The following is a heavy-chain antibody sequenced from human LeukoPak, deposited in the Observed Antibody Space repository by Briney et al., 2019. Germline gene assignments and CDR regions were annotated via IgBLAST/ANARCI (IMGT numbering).Heavy chain of an antibody. CDR3: ARDRYGDGLAHLDY. CDR1: GYTFTSYA. Sequence: ASVKVSCKASGYTFTSYAIHWVRQAPGQGLEWMGWITPSGGTNYPQKFQGRVALTWDTSTTTAYMDLSRLTSDDTAVYYCARDRYGDGLAHLDYWGQGGLVTVSS. V-gene: IGHV1-2*02. D-gene: IGHD5-24*01. CDR2: ITPSGGT. J-gene: IGHJ4*02.